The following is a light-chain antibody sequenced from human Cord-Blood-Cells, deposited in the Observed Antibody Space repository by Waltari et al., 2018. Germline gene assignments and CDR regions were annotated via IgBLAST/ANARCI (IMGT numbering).Light chain of an antibody. J-gene: IGKJ4*01. CDR1: QSVSSY. CDR3: QQRSNWPLT. V-gene: IGKV3-11*01. CDR2: DAS. Sequence: EIVLTQSPATLSLSQGARATLSCRASQSVSSYLAWYQQKPGQAPRLLIYDASNRATGIPAMFSGSGSGTDFTLTISSLEPEDFAVYYCQQRSNWPLTFGGGTKVEIK.